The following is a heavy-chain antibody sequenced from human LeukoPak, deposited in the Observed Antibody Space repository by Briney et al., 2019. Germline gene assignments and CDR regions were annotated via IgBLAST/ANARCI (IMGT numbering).Heavy chain of an antibody. Sequence: GGSLRLSCAASGFTFSSYGMHWVRQAPGKGLEWVAVISYDGSNKYYADSVKGRFTISGDNSKNTLYLQMNSLRAEDTAVYYCAKDAFGVWGQGTTVTVSS. D-gene: IGHD3-10*01. V-gene: IGHV3-30*18. CDR1: GFTFSSYG. J-gene: IGHJ6*02. CDR2: ISYDGSNK. CDR3: AKDAFGV.